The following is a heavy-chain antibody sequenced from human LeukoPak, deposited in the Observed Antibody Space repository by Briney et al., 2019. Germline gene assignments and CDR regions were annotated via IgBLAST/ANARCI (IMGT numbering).Heavy chain of an antibody. D-gene: IGHD6-19*01. Sequence: SETLSLTCTVSGGSISSYYWSWIRQPPGKGLEWIGYIYYSGSTNYNPSLKSRVTISVDTSKNQFSLKLSSVTAADTAVYYCVVSRAVAGGWFDPWGQGTLVTVSS. J-gene: IGHJ5*02. V-gene: IGHV4-59*08. CDR1: GGSISSYY. CDR3: VVSRAVAGGWFDP. CDR2: IYYSGST.